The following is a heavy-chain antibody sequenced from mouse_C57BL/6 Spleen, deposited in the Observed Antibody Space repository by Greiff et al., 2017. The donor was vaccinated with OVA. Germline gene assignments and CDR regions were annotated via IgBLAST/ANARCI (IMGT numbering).Heavy chain of an antibody. CDR1: GYTFTDYY. D-gene: IGHD2-4*01. CDR2: INPNNGGT. J-gene: IGHJ3*01. CDR3: VYDFAY. V-gene: IGHV1-26*01. Sequence: VQLQQSGPELVKPGASVKISCKASGYTFTDYYMNWVKQSHGKSLEWIGDINPNNGGTSYNQKFKGKATLTVDKSSSTAYMELRSLTSEDSAVYYCVYDFAYWGQGTLVTVSA.